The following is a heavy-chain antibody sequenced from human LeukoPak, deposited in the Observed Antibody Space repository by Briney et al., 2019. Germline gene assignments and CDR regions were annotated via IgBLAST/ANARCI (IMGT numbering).Heavy chain of an antibody. D-gene: IGHD5/OR15-5a*01. CDR1: GFTFSDYY. J-gene: IGHJ4*02. CDR2: ISSSSSYT. V-gene: IGHV3-11*05. Sequence: KAGGSRRLSCAASGFTFSDYYMSWIRQAPGKGLEWISYISSSSSYTNYVDSVKGRFTISRDNAKNSLYLQMNSLRAEDTAVYYCVRAVSVSSYYFDCWGQGTLVTVSS. CDR3: VRAVSVSSYYFDC.